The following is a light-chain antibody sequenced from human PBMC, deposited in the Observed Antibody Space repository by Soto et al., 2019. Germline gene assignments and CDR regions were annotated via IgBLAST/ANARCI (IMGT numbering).Light chain of an antibody. J-gene: IGLJ1*01. V-gene: IGLV2-14*01. CDR2: EVS. CDR1: SSDVGGYNY. CDR3: SSYTSSSTPLV. Sequence: QSAVTQPASVSGSPGQSITISCTGTSSDVGGYNYVSWYQQHPGKAPKLMIYEVSNRPSGVSNRFSGSKSGNTASLTISGLQAEDEADYYCSSYTSSSTPLVFGTGTKVTVL.